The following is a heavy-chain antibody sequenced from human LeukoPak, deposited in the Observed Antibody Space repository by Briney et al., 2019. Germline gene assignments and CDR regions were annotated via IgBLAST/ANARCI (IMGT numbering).Heavy chain of an antibody. J-gene: IGHJ4*02. D-gene: IGHD4-23*01. Sequence: GGSLRLSCAASRFTFSTYWMSWVRQSPGKGLEWVANINQDGSEKNYVVSVKGRFTISRDNSKSTLYLQMNILRAEDTAIYYCAKIADYGGIKNLDYWGQGTLVTVSS. CDR3: AKIADYGGIKNLDY. V-gene: IGHV3-7*03. CDR2: INQDGSEK. CDR1: RFTFSTYW.